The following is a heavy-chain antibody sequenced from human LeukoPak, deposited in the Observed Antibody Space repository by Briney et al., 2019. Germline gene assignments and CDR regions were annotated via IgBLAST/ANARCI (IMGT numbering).Heavy chain of an antibody. D-gene: IGHD3-10*01. CDR3: ARWHPVVRGVITAYYYYMDV. J-gene: IGHJ6*03. CDR2: IRYDGSNK. Sequence: GGSLRLSCAASGFTFSSYGMHWVRQAPGKGLEWVAFIRYDGSNKYYADSVKGRFTISRDNAKNSLYLQMNSLRAEDTAVYYCARWHPVVRGVITAYYYYMDVWGKGTTVTVSS. V-gene: IGHV3-30*02. CDR1: GFTFSSYG.